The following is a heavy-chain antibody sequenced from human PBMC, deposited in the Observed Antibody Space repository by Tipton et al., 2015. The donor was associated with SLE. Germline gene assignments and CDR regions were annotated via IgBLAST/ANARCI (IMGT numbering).Heavy chain of an antibody. CDR2: INQRGST. CDR3: AGAVGTAAGLGEY. CDR1: GGSFSGHH. Sequence: TLSLTCAVYGGSFSGHHWNWFRQPPGKGPEWIGEINQRGSTNYNPSLKSRLIMSVDASKNQFSLKLSSVTAADAAIYYCAGAVGTAAGLGEYRGQGILVSGSS. D-gene: IGHD6-13*01. J-gene: IGHJ4*02. V-gene: IGHV4-34*01.